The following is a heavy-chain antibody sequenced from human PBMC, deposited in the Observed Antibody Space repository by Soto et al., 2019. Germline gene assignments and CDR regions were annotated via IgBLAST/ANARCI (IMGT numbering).Heavy chain of an antibody. D-gene: IGHD3-16*02. CDR2: IIPIFGTA. J-gene: IGHJ4*02. Sequence: QVQLVQSGAEVKKPGSSVKVSCKASGGTFSSYAISWVRQAPGQGLEWMGGIIPIFGTANYAQKFQGRGTITADESTSTAYMELSSLRSEDTAVYYCARGMITFGGVIVKVDYWGQGTLVTVSS. CDR3: ARGMITFGGVIVKVDY. CDR1: GGTFSSYA. V-gene: IGHV1-69*01.